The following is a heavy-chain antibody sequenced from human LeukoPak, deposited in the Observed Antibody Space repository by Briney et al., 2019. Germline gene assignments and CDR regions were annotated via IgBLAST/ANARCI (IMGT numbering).Heavy chain of an antibody. CDR1: GFTFSYYG. V-gene: IGHV3-33*01. CDR2: IWYDGSNK. Sequence: GGSLRLSCAASGFTFSYYGMHWVRQAPGKGLEWVAVIWYDGSNKYYADSVKGRFTISRDNSKNTLNLQMNSLRAEDTAVYYCARVHFSSSPYFDYWGQGTLVTVSS. D-gene: IGHD6-6*01. CDR3: ARVHFSSSPYFDY. J-gene: IGHJ4*02.